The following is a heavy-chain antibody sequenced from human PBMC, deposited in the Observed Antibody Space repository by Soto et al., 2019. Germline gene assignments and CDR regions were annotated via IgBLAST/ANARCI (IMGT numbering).Heavy chain of an antibody. CDR2: TYYSGNT. J-gene: IGHJ6*02. V-gene: IGHV4-4*02. CDR3: ARTRRTGYYYFCGMDV. Sequence: QVQLLESGTGLVKPSGTLSLTCAVSGGSISSSNWWNWVRQSPGKGLEWIGETYYSGNTNYNPSLNSRGAIAVYTSKNQSSLKLTSVTASDTAVYYCARTRRTGYYYFCGMDVWGQGTTVTVSS. CDR1: GGSISSSNW. D-gene: IGHD3-9*01.